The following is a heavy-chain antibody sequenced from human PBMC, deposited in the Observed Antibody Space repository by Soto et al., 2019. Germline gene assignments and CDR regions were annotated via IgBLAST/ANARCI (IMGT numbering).Heavy chain of an antibody. V-gene: IGHV4-31*03. CDR1: GGSISSGGYY. Sequence: SETLSLTCTVSGGSISSGGYYWSWIRQHPGKGLEWIGYIYYSGTTYYTPSLKSRLTMSMGRANDHFSLNLTSVTTADTAVYFCARGHYYYGMDVWGQGITVTVSS. J-gene: IGHJ6*02. CDR2: IYYSGTT. CDR3: ARGHYYYGMDV.